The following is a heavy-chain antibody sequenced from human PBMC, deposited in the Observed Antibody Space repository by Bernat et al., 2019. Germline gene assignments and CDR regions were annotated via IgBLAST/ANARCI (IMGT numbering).Heavy chain of an antibody. V-gene: IGHV3-30*18. J-gene: IGHJ4*02. CDR3: AKEAILKNIVVVPAAKDY. D-gene: IGHD2-2*01. CDR1: GFTFSSYG. Sequence: QVQLVESGGGVVQPGRSLRLSCAASGFTFSSYGMHWVRQAPGKGLEWVAVLSYDGSNKYYADSVKGRFTISRDNSKNTLYLQMNSLRAEDTAVYYCAKEAILKNIVVVPAAKDYWGQGTLVTVSS. CDR2: LSYDGSNK.